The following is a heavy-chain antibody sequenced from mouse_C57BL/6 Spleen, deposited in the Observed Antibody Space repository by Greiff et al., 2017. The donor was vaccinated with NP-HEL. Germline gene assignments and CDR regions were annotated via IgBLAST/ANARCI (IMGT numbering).Heavy chain of an antibody. CDR3: ARNGVTTGWFAY. CDR1: GFSLTSYG. CDR2: IWSGGST. J-gene: IGHJ3*01. Sequence: QVQLKESGPGLVQPSPSLSITCTVSGFSLTSYGVHWVRQSPGKGLEWLGVIWSGGSTDYNAAFISRLSISKDNSKSKVFFKMNSLQADDAAIYYCARNGVTTGWFAYWGQGTLVTVSA. D-gene: IGHD2-2*01. V-gene: IGHV2-2*01.